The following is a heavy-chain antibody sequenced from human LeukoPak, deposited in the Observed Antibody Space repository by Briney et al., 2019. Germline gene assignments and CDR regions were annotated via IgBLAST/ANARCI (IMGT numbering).Heavy chain of an antibody. Sequence: GGSLRLSCVGSGFAFRSHAMSWVRQAPEKGLEFVSGICENGGTTYYADSVKGRFSISRDNSKNTLYLQMDSLRGEDTAVYYCAKDFRIGYSAHFDYWGQGALVTVSS. CDR1: GFAFRSHA. D-gene: IGHD2-21*01. CDR2: ICENGGTT. CDR3: AKDFRIGYSAHFDY. J-gene: IGHJ4*02. V-gene: IGHV3-23*01.